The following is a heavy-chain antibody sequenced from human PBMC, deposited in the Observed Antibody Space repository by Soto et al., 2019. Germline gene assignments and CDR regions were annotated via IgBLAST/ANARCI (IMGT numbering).Heavy chain of an antibody. D-gene: IGHD6-13*01. V-gene: IGHV1-2*04. Sequence: GASVKVSCKASGYTFTGYYMHWVRQAPGQGLEWMGWINPNSGGTNYAQKFQGWVTMTRDTSISTAYMELSRLRSDDTAVYYCARGSSSWTTYYYYGMDVWGQGTTVTVS. CDR3: ARGSSSWTTYYYYGMDV. CDR2: INPNSGGT. J-gene: IGHJ6*02. CDR1: GYTFTGYY.